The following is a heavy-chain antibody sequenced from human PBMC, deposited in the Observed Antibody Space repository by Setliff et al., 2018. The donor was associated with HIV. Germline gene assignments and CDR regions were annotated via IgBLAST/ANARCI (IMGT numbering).Heavy chain of an antibody. CDR2: IRPADSDT. Sequence: LGESLKISCKTSGYDFTTNWVGWVRQMPGKGLEWMGIIRPADSDTRVNPSFQGHVTISADKSISTTSLPWSSLRASDTAMYYCARQGTSYGSNYYADVWGEGTTVTVSS. J-gene: IGHJ6*03. CDR3: ARQGTSYGSNYYADV. V-gene: IGHV5-51*01. D-gene: IGHD5-18*01. CDR1: GYDFTTNW.